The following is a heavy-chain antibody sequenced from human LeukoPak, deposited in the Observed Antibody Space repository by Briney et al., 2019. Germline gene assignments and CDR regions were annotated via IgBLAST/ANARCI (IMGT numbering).Heavy chain of an antibody. Sequence: SETLSLTCTVSGDSIGSGDSYWIWIRQPPGKGLEWIGYISGSGSTSYTLSLKSRVTISLDTSKNQFSLNLRSVTAADTAVYYCARDDFEIVPADGTYYGLDVWGQGTTVTVSS. J-gene: IGHJ6*02. CDR2: ISGSGST. V-gene: IGHV4-30-4*01. CDR3: ARDDFEIVPADGTYYGLDV. CDR1: GDSIGSGDSY. D-gene: IGHD2-2*01.